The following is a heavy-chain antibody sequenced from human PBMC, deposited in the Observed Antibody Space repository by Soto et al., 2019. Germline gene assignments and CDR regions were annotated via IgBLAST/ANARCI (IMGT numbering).Heavy chain of an antibody. Sequence: QITLEESGPTLVKPTQTLTLTCTFSGFSLSTSGAGVGWIRQPAGKALEWLALISWKDDKRYNPGLKSRPSITMAPSKRQLALTMTTADPVDTATYFSAHRYAGNFYRSYFDFWGQGTLLTVSS. CDR2: ISWKDDK. J-gene: IGHJ4*02. CDR1: GFSLSTSGAG. V-gene: IGHV2-5*01. D-gene: IGHD3-10*01. CDR3: AHRYAGNFYRSYFDF.